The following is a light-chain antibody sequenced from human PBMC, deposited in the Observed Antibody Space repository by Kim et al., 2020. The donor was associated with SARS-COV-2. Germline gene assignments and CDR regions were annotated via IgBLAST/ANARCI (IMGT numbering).Light chain of an antibody. CDR3: TSYTGSSTQV. V-gene: IGLV2-14*03. CDR1: NSDLGVYNY. CDR2: DVN. J-gene: IGLJ1*01. Sequence: QSALTQPASVSGSPGQSITISCTGTNSDLGVYNYVSWYQQHPGKVPNLMIYDVNKRPSGVSIRFSGSKSGNTASLTISGLQPEDEADYYCTSYTGSSTQVFGSGTKVTVL.